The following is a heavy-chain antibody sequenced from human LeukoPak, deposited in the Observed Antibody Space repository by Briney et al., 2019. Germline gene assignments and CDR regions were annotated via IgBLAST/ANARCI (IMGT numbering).Heavy chain of an antibody. D-gene: IGHD5-12*01. CDR3: ARHRVVATIDNFDY. J-gene: IGHJ4*02. CDR1: GGSVSSGNYY. CDR2: IYYSGST. Sequence: SETLSLTCTVSGGSVSSGNYYWSWIRQPPGKGLEWIGYIYYSGSTNYNPSLKSRVTISVDTSKNQFSLKLSSVTAADTAVYYCARHRVVATIDNFDYWGQGTLVTVSS. V-gene: IGHV4-61*01.